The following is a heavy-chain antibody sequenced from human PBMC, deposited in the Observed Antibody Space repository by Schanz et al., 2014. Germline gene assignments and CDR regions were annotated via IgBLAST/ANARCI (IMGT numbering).Heavy chain of an antibody. CDR3: AKVQTHTLYGGNSCFDD. CDR1: GFTFADYA. CDR2: ISWNGAGI. V-gene: IGHV3-9*01. D-gene: IGHD2-21*02. Sequence: DVQLVESGGGLVQPGRSLRLSCAASGFTFADYAMHWVRQAPGKGLEWVSGISWNGAGIGYADSVKGRFTISRDNAKNALYLQMNSLRPEDTALYYCAKVQTHTLYGGNSCFDDWGQGTLVTVSS. J-gene: IGHJ4*02.